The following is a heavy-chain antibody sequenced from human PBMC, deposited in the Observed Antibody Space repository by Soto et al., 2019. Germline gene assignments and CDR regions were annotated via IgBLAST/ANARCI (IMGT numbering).Heavy chain of an antibody. V-gene: IGHV4-30-2*01. CDR2: IYESGTI. D-gene: IGHD2-2*01. CDR3: ARDEYQLLSSVSWFDS. Sequence: SETLSLTCAVSGGSIGGAGYSWSWIRQPPGGGLDWIGYIYESGTILYNPSLKTRLTISLNWSDKQFSLTLNSVTAADTAVYYCARDEYQLLSSVSWFDSWGQGTLVTVSS. CDR1: GGSIGGAGYS. J-gene: IGHJ5*01.